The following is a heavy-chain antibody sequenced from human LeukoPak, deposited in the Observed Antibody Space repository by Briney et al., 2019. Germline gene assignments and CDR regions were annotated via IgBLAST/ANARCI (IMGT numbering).Heavy chain of an antibody. CDR1: GGSFSGYY. V-gene: IGHV4-34*01. D-gene: IGHD7-27*01. CDR3: ARDSLGIKFRWYFDL. Sequence: SETLSLTCAVYGGSFSGYYWSWIRQPPGKGLEWIGEINHSGSTNYNPSLKSRVTISVDTSKNQFSLKLSSVTAADTAVYYCARDSLGIKFRWYFDLWGRGTLVTVSS. J-gene: IGHJ2*01. CDR2: INHSGST.